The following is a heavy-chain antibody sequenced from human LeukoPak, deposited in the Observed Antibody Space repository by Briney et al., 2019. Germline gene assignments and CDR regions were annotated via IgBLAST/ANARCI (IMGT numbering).Heavy chain of an antibody. J-gene: IGHJ4*02. Sequence: PSETLSLTCTVSGGSISSSSFYWGWIRQPPGKGLEWIGSIYYSGSTYYSPSLKSRVTISVDTSKNQFSLRLYSVTAADTALYYCARHFLDSRAYPPAGYWGQGTLVTVSS. D-gene: IGHD2-2*02. CDR3: ARHFLDSRAYPPAGY. V-gene: IGHV4-39*01. CDR1: GGSISSSSFY. CDR2: IYYSGST.